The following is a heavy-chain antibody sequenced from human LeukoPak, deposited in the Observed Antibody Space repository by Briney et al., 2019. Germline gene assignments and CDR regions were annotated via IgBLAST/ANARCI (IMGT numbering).Heavy chain of an antibody. J-gene: IGHJ3*02. D-gene: IGHD2-8*01. V-gene: IGHV3-13*01. CDR2: IGTAGDT. CDR1: GFTFSSYD. CDR3: ARVTLYCTNGVCYTDGAFDI. Sequence: GGSLRLSCAASGFTFSSYDMHWVRQATGKGLEWVSAIGTAGDTYYPGSVKGRFTISRENAKNSLYLQMNSLRAGDTAVYYCARVTLYCTNGVCYTDGAFDIWGQGTMVTVSS.